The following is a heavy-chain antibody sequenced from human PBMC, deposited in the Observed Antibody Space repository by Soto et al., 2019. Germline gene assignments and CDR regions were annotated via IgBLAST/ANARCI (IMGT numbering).Heavy chain of an antibody. Sequence: GESLKISCKGSGYSFTSYWIGWVRQMPGKGLEWMGIIYPGDSDTRYSPSFQGQVTISADKSISTAYLQWSSLKASDTAMYYCARRVVGGVCSGSYFLHNWFDPWGKGSLVPVSS. CDR2: IYPGDSDT. CDR3: ARRVVGGVCSGSYFLHNWFDP. D-gene: IGHD3-10*02. V-gene: IGHV5-51*01. J-gene: IGHJ5*02. CDR1: GYSFTSYW.